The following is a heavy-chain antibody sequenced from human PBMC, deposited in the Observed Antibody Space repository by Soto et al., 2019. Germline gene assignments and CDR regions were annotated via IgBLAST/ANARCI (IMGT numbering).Heavy chain of an antibody. CDR2: IYYSGST. D-gene: IGHD3-10*01. Sequence: SETLSLTCTVSGGSISSYYWSWIRQPPGKGLEWIGYIYYSGSTNYNPSLKSRVTITVDTSKNQFSLKLSSVTAAYTAVYYCARDYYGSGSGYMDVWGKGTTVTVSS. CDR3: ARDYYGSGSGYMDV. CDR1: GGSISSYY. V-gene: IGHV4-59*01. J-gene: IGHJ6*03.